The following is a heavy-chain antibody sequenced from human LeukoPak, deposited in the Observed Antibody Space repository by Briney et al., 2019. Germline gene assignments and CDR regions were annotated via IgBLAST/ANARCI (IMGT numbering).Heavy chain of an antibody. CDR1: GGSFSGYY. V-gene: IGHV4-34*01. Sequence: PSETLSLTCAVYGGSFSGYYWSWIRQPPGKGLEWIGEINHSGSTNYNPSLKSRVTISVDTSKNQFSLKLSSVTAADTAVYYCAGGQQYYDFWSGHNWFDPWGQGTLVTVSS. D-gene: IGHD3-3*01. CDR2: INHSGST. CDR3: AGGQQYYDFWSGHNWFDP. J-gene: IGHJ5*02.